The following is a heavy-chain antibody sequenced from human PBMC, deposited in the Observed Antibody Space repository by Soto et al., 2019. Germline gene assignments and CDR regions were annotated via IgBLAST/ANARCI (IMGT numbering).Heavy chain of an antibody. D-gene: IGHD6-19*01. J-gene: IGHJ4*02. CDR1: GFTFSIFG. V-gene: IGHV3-33*01. Sequence: QVQLVESGGGVVQPGRSLRLSCAASGFTFSIFGMHWVRQAPGKGLEWAAIIWYDGSNAYYADSVRGRFTISRDNSKNTVYLQMNSPRAEDTAVYYCARDKGSSTVVSGISQEGYFDSWGQGTLVTVSS. CDR2: IWYDGSNA. CDR3: ARDKGSSTVVSGISQEGYFDS.